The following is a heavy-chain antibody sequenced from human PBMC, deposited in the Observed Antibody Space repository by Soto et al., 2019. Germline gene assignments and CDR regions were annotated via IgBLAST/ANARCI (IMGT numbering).Heavy chain of an antibody. D-gene: IGHD2-2*02. V-gene: IGHV3-30-3*01. CDR2: ISYDGSNK. CDR1: EFTFSSYA. J-gene: IGHJ6*02. Sequence: PGGSLRLSCAASEFTFSSYAMHWVRQAPGKGLEWVAVISYDGSNKYYADSVKGRFTISRDNSKNTLYLQMNSLRAEDTAVYYCARDLGYCSSTSCYTHYYYYGMDVWGQGTTVTVSS. CDR3: ARDLGYCSSTSCYTHYYYYGMDV.